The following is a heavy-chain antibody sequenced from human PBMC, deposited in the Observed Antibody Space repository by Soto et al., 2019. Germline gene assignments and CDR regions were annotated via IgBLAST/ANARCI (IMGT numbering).Heavy chain of an antibody. CDR3: ARDYSSGEIRYYYYYYGMDV. CDR2: ISAYNGNT. CDR1: GYTFTSYG. J-gene: IGHJ6*02. V-gene: IGHV1-18*04. D-gene: IGHD6-19*01. Sequence: ASVKVSCKASGYTFTSYGISWVRQAPGQGLEWMGWISAYNGNTNYAQKLQGRVTMTTDTSTSTAYMELRSLRSDDTAVYYCARDYSSGEIRYYYYYYGMDVWGQGTTVTVSS.